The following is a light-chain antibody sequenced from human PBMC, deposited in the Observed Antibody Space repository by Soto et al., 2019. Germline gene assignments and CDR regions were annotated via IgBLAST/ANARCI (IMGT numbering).Light chain of an antibody. CDR3: RQLDSYPIT. CDR1: PGISNF. CDR2: AAS. J-gene: IGKJ5*01. Sequence: IQFTPSPFFLSASVGASVSLTGRASPGISNFLVWYQQKPGGAPKSLIYAASTLQSGVPSRFSGSGSGTEFTPPTSSLQPEDSATYSCRQLDSYPITSAQGTRLE. V-gene: IGKV1-9*01.